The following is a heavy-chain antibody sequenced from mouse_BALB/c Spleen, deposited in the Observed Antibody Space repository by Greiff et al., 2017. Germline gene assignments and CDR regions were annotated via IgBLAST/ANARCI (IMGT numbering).Heavy chain of an antibody. CDR3: VSHYGNYLYFDV. V-gene: IGHV10S3*01. CDR1: GFTFNTNA. Sequence: EADGGLVQPKGSLKLSCAASGFTFNTNAMNWVRQAPGKGLEWVARIRSKSNNYATYYADSVKDRFTISRDDSQSMLYLQMNNLKTEDTAMYYCVSHYGNYLYFDVWGSGTTVTVSS. CDR2: IRSKSNNYAT. J-gene: IGHJ1*01. D-gene: IGHD2-1*01.